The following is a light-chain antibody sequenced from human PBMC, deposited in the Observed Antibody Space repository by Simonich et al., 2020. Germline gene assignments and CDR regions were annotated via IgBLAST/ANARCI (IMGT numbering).Light chain of an antibody. CDR1: QGISSA. CDR3: QQFNSYPLT. Sequence: AIQLTQSPSSLSASVVDRVTITCRASQGISSALDWYQQKPGKAPKLLIYDASSLESGGPSRFSGSGSGTDFTLTISSLQPEDFATYYCQQFNSYPLTFGGGTKVEIK. J-gene: IGKJ4*01. V-gene: IGKV1-13*02. CDR2: DAS.